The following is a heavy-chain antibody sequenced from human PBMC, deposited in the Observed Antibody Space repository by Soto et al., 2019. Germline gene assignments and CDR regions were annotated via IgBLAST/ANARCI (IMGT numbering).Heavy chain of an antibody. CDR2: ISATGGGT. D-gene: IGHD3-16*01. Sequence: PGGSLRLSCAASGFKFSNYAMSWVRQAPGKGLEWVSLISATGGGTYYADSVKGRFTLSRDNSHNTLYLQVHSLTAEDTAVYYCAKDRRAGGNSAFYFDFWGQGAKVTVSS. J-gene: IGHJ4*02. CDR1: GFKFSNYA. V-gene: IGHV3-23*01. CDR3: AKDRRAGGNSAFYFDF.